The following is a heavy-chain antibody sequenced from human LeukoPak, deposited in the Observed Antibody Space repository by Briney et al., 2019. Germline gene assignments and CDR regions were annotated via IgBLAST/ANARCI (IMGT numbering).Heavy chain of an antibody. CDR3: ARGLIAVVVPAAMSFDY. CDR1: GGSFSGYY. J-gene: IGHJ4*02. V-gene: IGHV4-34*01. CDR2: INHSGST. D-gene: IGHD2-2*01. Sequence: SDTLSLTCAVYGGSFSGYYWSWIRQPPGKGLEWIGEINHSGSTNYNPSLKSRVTISVDTSKNQFSLKLSSVTAADTAVYYCARGLIAVVVPAAMSFDYWGQGTLVTVSS.